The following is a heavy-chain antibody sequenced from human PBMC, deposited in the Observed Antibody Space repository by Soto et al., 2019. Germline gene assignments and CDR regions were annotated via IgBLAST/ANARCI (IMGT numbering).Heavy chain of an antibody. CDR2: ISISSSST. J-gene: IGHJ6*02. V-gene: IGHV3-11*06. CDR3: ARRRGVHAADYYDIDD. Sequence: GGSLRLSCAASGFTFSDYYISWIRQAPGKGLEWVSYISISSSSTYYADSVKGRFTISRDNAKNSLYLQMNSLRAEDTAVYYCARRRGVHAADYYDIDDWGQGTMVTVSS. D-gene: IGHD3-10*01. CDR1: GFTFSDYY.